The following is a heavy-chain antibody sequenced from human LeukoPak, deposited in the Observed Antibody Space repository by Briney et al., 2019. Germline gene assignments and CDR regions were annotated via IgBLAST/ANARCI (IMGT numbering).Heavy chain of an antibody. CDR3: ARDIVVVVAATYYYYGMDV. V-gene: IGHV3-30*03. CDR2: ISYDGSNK. Sequence: PGGSLRLSCAASGFTFSSYWMSWVRQAPGKGLEWVAVISYDGSNKYYADSVKGRFTISRDNSKNTLYLQMNSLRAEDTAVYYCARDIVVVVAATYYYYGMDVWGKGTTVTVSS. J-gene: IGHJ6*04. D-gene: IGHD2-15*01. CDR1: GFTFSSYW.